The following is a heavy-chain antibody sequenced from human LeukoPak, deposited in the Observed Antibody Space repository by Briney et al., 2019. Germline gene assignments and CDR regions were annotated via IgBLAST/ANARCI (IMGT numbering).Heavy chain of an antibody. Sequence: PSETLSLTCAVYGGSFSGYYWSWIRQPPGKGLEWIGEINHIGSTNYNPSLKSRVTISVDTSKNQFSLKLSSVTAADTAVYYCARALYDILTGYYTLNWFDPWGQGTLVTVSS. J-gene: IGHJ5*02. CDR1: GGSFSGYY. D-gene: IGHD3-9*01. V-gene: IGHV4-34*01. CDR3: ARALYDILTGYYTLNWFDP. CDR2: INHIGST.